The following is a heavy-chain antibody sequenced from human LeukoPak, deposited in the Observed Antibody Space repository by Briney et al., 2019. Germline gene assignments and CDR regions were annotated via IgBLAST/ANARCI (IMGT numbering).Heavy chain of an antibody. CDR2: IYSDGST. Sequence: GGSLRLSCAASGFTVSSNYMTWVRQAPGKGLEWVSVIYSDGSTYYADSVKGRFIISRHDSKNTLYLQMNSLRAEDTSVYYCASGPITIFGAFDYWGQGTLVTVSS. CDR1: GFTVSSNY. V-gene: IGHV3-53*04. J-gene: IGHJ4*02. D-gene: IGHD3-3*01. CDR3: ASGPITIFGAFDY.